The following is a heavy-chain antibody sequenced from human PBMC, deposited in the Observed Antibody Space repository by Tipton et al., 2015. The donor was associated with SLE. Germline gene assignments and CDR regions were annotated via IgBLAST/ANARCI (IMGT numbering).Heavy chain of an antibody. CDR2: ISSSSSYI. D-gene: IGHD6-6*01. CDR3: ARSSENYGMDV. CDR1: GFTFSSYS. Sequence: SLRLSCAASGFTFSSYSMNWVRQAPGKGLEWVSSISSSSSYIYYADSVKGRFTISRDNAKNTLFLQMNSLRAEDAAAYYCARSSENYGMDVWGQGTTVTVSS. J-gene: IGHJ6*02. V-gene: IGHV3-21*01.